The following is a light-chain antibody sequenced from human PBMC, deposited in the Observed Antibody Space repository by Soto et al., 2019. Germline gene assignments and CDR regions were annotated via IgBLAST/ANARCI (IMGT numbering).Light chain of an antibody. V-gene: IGLV2-14*01. CDR1: SSDVGGYNY. CDR3: RSYTSSSRV. J-gene: IGLJ1*01. Sequence: QSALTQPASVSGSPGQSITISCTGTSSDVGGYNYVSWYQQHPCKAPKLMIYEVSNRPSGVSNRFSGSKSGNTASLTISGLQAEDEADYYCRSYTSSSRVFGTGTKLTVL. CDR2: EVS.